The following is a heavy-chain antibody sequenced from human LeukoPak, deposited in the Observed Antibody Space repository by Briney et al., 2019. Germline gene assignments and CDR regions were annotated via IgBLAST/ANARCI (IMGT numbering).Heavy chain of an antibody. CDR2: IYYSGST. CDR3: ARGLRVGATWGTNWFDP. Sequence: SETLSLTCTVSGGSISSYYWSWIRQPPGKGLEWIGYIYYSGSTNYNPSLKSRVTISVDTSKNQFSLKLSSVTAADTAVYYCARGLRVGATWGTNWFDPWGQETLVTVSS. V-gene: IGHV4-59*01. D-gene: IGHD1-26*01. CDR1: GGSISSYY. J-gene: IGHJ5*02.